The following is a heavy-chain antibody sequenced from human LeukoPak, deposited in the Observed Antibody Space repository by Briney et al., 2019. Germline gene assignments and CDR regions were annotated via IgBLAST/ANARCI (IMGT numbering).Heavy chain of an antibody. Sequence: PSETLSLTCSVSGGSIKGGGFFWNWVRQHPGKGLEWIGHIYYSGSTSYNPSVKSRVTISVDTSKNQFSLKLTSVTAADTAVYYCARDDGSSMTNNINWYVHWGQGTLVTVSS. CDR2: IYYSGST. V-gene: IGHV4-31*03. CDR3: ARDDGSSMTNNINWYVH. J-gene: IGHJ5*02. CDR1: GGSIKGGGFF. D-gene: IGHD5-24*01.